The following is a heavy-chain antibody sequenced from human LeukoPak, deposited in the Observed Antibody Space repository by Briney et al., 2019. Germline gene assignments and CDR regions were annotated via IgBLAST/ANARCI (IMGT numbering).Heavy chain of an antibody. CDR3: ATMNGLRMAEALN. D-gene: IGHD2-8*01. V-gene: IGHV3-23*01. CDR1: GFTFSKYA. J-gene: IGHJ4*02. Sequence: GGSLRLSCAASGFTFSKYAMTWVRQALGKGLEWVAGIHNSGDITYYADAVRGRFTISRDNSKNTLYLQMNGLRAEDTAVYYCATMNGLRMAEALNWGQGTPVTVSS. CDR2: IHNSGDIT.